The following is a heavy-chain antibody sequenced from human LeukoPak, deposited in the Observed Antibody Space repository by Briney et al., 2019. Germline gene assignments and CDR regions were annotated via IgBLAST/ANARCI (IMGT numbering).Heavy chain of an antibody. CDR3: ARYRYSGSYPLGY. V-gene: IGHV3-53*01. Sequence: GGSLRLSCAASGFTVSSNYMSWVRQAPGKGLEWVSVIYSGGSTYYADSVKGRFTISRDNSKNTLYLQMNSLRAEDTAVYYCARYRYSGSYPLGYWGQGTLVTVSS. D-gene: IGHD1-26*01. J-gene: IGHJ4*02. CDR2: IYSGGST. CDR1: GFTVSSNY.